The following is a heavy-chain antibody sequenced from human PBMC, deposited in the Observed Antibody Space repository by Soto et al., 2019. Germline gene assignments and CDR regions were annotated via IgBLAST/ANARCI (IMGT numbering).Heavy chain of an antibody. CDR2: IWYDGSNK. D-gene: IGHD1-1*01. J-gene: IGHJ3*02. CDR3: ARDTGTGTTSDAFDI. Sequence: GGSLRLSCAASGFTFSSYGMHWVRQAPGKGLEWVAVIWYDGSNKYYADSVKGRFTISRDNSKNTLYLQMNSLRAEDTAVYYCARDTGTGTTSDAFDIWGQGTMVTVSS. CDR1: GFTFSSYG. V-gene: IGHV3-33*01.